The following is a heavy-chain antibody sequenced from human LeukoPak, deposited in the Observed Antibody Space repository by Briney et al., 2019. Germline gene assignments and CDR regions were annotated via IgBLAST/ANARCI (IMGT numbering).Heavy chain of an antibody. CDR2: INHSGST. V-gene: IGHV4-34*01. CDR3: AGYYYYYMDV. CDR1: GGSFSAYY. J-gene: IGHJ6*03. Sequence: SETLSLTYALYGGSFSAYYWSWIRQPPGKGLEWIGEINHSGSTNYNPPLKSRVSISVNTSKNQFSLKLSSVTAADTAVYYCAGYYYYYMDVWGKGTTVTVSS.